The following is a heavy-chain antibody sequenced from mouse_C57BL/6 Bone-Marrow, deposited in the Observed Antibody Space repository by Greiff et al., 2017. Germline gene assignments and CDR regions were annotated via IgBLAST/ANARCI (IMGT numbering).Heavy chain of an antibody. CDR2: IYPRDGST. CDR3: AIYYDYDWFAY. CDR1: GYTFTDHT. Sequence: VKLQESDAELVKPGASVKISCKVSGYTFTDHTLHWMKQRPEQGLEWIGYIYPRDGSTKYNAKFKGNATLTADKSSSTAYMQLNSLTSEDSAVYFCAIYYDYDWFAYWGQGTLVTVSA. V-gene: IGHV1-78*01. D-gene: IGHD2-4*01. J-gene: IGHJ3*01.